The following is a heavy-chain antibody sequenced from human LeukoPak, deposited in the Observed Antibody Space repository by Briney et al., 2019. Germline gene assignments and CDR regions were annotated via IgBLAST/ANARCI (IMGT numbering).Heavy chain of an antibody. J-gene: IGHJ4*02. Sequence: KTSETLSLTCTVSGGSISSYYWSWIRQPARKGLEWIGYIYYSGSTNYNPSLKSRVTISVDTSKNQFSLKLSSVTAADTAVYYCARVRDGYNQLWGQGTLVTVSS. CDR3: ARVRDGYNQL. CDR2: IYYSGST. D-gene: IGHD5-24*01. CDR1: GGSISSYY. V-gene: IGHV4-59*01.